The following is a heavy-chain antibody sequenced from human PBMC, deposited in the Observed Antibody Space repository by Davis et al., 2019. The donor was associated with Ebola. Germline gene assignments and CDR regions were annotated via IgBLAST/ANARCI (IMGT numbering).Heavy chain of an antibody. CDR2: IDPSSPYT. V-gene: IGHV5-10-1*01. CDR3: ARRGWAYGMDV. J-gene: IGHJ6*02. CDR1: GYSFTSYW. Sequence: GESLKISCKGSGYSFTSYWISWVRQMPGKGLGVRGRIDPSSPYTNYSPSFQGHVTISADKSISTAYMQCSSLKASDTAMYYCARRGWAYGMDVWGQGTTVTVSS. D-gene: IGHD6-19*01.